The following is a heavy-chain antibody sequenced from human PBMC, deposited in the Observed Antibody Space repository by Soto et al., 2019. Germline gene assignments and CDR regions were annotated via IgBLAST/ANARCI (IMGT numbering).Heavy chain of an antibody. V-gene: IGHV3-30-3*01. CDR1: GFSFSISP. J-gene: IGHJ4*02. CDR3: ARDPKTSGGQHWAFNYFDS. D-gene: IGHD7-27*01. CDR2: ISYDGTNK. Sequence: GGSLRLSCAASGFSFSISPMHWVRQAPGKGPEWVALISYDGTNKFYADSVKGRFTISRDNSKSTLYLQVDSLRPEDAAVYYCARDPKTSGGQHWAFNYFDSWGQGTLVTVPS.